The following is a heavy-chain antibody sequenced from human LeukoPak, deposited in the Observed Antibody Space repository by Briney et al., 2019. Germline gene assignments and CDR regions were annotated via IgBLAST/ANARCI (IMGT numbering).Heavy chain of an antibody. CDR1: GFTLSSYS. D-gene: IGHD6-13*01. J-gene: IGHJ4*02. Sequence: GGSLRLSCAASGFTLSSYSMNWVRQAPGKGLEWVSSISSSSSYIYYADSVKGRFTISRDSAKNSLYLQMNSLRAEDTAVYYCAGGHSSSWYYFDYWGQGTLVTVSS. CDR2: ISSSSSYI. CDR3: AGGHSSSWYYFDY. V-gene: IGHV3-21*01.